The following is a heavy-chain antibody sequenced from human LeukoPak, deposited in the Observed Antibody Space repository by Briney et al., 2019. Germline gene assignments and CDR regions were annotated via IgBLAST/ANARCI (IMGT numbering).Heavy chain of an antibody. CDR1: GGSISSGGYY. J-gene: IGHJ4*02. CDR3: ARDRVGHSNYGIDY. Sequence: EPSQTLSLTCTVSGGSISSGGYYWSWIRQPPGKGLEWIGYIYHSGSTYYNPSLKSRVTISVDRSKNQFSLKLSSVTAADTAVYYCARDRVGHSNYGIDYWGQGTLVTVSS. CDR2: IYHSGST. D-gene: IGHD4-11*01. V-gene: IGHV4-30-2*01.